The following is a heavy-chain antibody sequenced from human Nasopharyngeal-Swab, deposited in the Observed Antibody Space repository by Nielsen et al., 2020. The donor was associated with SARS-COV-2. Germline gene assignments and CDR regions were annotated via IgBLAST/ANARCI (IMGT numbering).Heavy chain of an antibody. Sequence: WIRQPPGKGLEWVSYISSSSSTIYYADSVKGRFTISRDNAKNSLYLQMNSLRGEDTAVYYCATSPGSYLAYWGQGTLVTVSS. J-gene: IGHJ4*02. CDR3: ATSPGSYLAY. CDR2: ISSSSSTI. V-gene: IGHV3-48*01. D-gene: IGHD1-26*01.